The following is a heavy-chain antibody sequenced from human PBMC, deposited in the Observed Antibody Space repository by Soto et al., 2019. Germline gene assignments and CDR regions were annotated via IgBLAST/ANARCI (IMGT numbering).Heavy chain of an antibody. Sequence: GGSLRLSCAASGFTFSSYAMSWVRQAPGKGLEWVSAISGSGGSTYYADSVKGRFTISRDNSKNTLYLQMNSLRAEDTAVYYCAKDHWNYDRGYYFDYWGQGXLVTVSS. CDR3: AKDHWNYDRGYYFDY. J-gene: IGHJ4*02. CDR1: GFTFSSYA. CDR2: ISGSGGST. V-gene: IGHV3-23*01. D-gene: IGHD1-7*01.